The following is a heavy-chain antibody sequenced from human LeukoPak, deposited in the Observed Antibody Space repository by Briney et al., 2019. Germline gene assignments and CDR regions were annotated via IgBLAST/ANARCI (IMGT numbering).Heavy chain of an antibody. V-gene: IGHV3-30*02. CDR3: AKDVAAAAPRGRDY. Sequence: GGSLRLSCAASGFTFSSYGMHCVRHAPGKGLEWVAFIRYDGSNKYYADSVKGRFTISRDNSKNTLYLQMNSLRAEDTAVYYCAKDVAAAAPRGRDYWGQGTLVTVSS. J-gene: IGHJ4*02. CDR2: IRYDGSNK. CDR1: GFTFSSYG. D-gene: IGHD6-13*01.